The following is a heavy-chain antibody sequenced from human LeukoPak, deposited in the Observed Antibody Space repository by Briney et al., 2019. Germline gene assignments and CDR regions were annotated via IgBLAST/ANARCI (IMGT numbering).Heavy chain of an antibody. CDR3: ARVREQQLARGWFDP. CDR1: GYTFTGYY. J-gene: IGHJ5*02. Sequence: ASVKVSCKASGYTFTGYYMHWARQAPGQGLEWMGWINPNSGGTNYAQKFQGRVTMTRDTSISTAYMELSRLRSDDTAVYYCARVREQQLARGWFDPWGQGTLVTVSS. V-gene: IGHV1-2*02. CDR2: INPNSGGT. D-gene: IGHD6-13*01.